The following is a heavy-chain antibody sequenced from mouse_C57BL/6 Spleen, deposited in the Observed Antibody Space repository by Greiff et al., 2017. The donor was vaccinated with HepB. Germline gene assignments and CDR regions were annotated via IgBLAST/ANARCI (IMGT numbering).Heavy chain of an antibody. CDR1: GYTFTEYT. V-gene: IGHV1-62-2*01. Sequence: QVHVKQSGAELVKPGASVKLSCKASGYTFTEYTIHWVKQRSGQGLEWIGWFYPGSGSIKYNEKFKDKATLTEYKSSSTFYMELRRLTSEDSAVYFCARHEEAVYYFDYWGQGTTLTVSS. CDR3: ARHEEAVYYFDY. J-gene: IGHJ2*01. CDR2: FYPGSGSI.